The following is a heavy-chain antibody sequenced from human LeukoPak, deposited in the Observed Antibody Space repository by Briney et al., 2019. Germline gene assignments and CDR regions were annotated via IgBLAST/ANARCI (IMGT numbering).Heavy chain of an antibody. CDR1: GFTFSSYA. Sequence: PGRSLRLSCAASGFTFSSYAIHWVRQAPGKGLEWVAVISYDGSNKYYADSVKGRFTISRDNSKNTLYLQMNSLRAEDTAVYYCARVGDIVVVVAAMDYWGQGTLVTVSS. V-gene: IGHV3-30*04. CDR2: ISYDGSNK. D-gene: IGHD2-15*01. J-gene: IGHJ4*02. CDR3: ARVGDIVVVVAAMDY.